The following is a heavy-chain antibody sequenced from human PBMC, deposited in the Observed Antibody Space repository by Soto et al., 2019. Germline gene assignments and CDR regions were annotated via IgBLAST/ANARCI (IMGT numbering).Heavy chain of an antibody. J-gene: IGHJ4*02. CDR3: ARAQYYYDSSGSKSPRFDY. CDR1: GYTFTSYA. CDR2: INAGNGNT. D-gene: IGHD3-22*01. Sequence: ASVKVSCKASGYTFTSYAMHWVRQAPGQRLEWMGWINAGNGNTKYSQKFQGRVTITADKSTSTAYMELSSLRSEDTAVYYCARAQYYYDSSGSKSPRFDYWGQGTLVTVSS. V-gene: IGHV1-3*01.